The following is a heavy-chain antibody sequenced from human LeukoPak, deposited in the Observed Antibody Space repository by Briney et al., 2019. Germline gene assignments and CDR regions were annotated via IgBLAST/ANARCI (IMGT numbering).Heavy chain of an antibody. CDR3: SRVGTGATRDY. D-gene: IGHD1-1*01. CDR1: GFTFSSYW. V-gene: IGHV3-74*01. Sequence: GGSLRLSCAVSGFTFSSYWIHWVRQAPGKGRVWVSRLSTDGSSTIYADSVKGRFTTSRDNAKSTVYLQMNSLRAEDTAMYYCSRVGTGATRDYWGQGTLVTVSS. J-gene: IGHJ4*02. CDR2: LSTDGSST.